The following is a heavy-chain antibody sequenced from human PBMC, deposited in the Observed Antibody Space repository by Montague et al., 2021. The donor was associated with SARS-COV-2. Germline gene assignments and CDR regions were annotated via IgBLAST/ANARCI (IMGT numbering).Heavy chain of an antibody. J-gene: IGHJ3*02. V-gene: IGHV3-7*04. D-gene: IGHD1-26*01. Sequence: KKNGSEKSYVDSVKGRFTISRDNAKNSLYLQLNSLRAEDTAVYYCARGPWEGELLGHDAVDIWGQGKMVTVSS. CDR3: ARGPWEGELLGHDAVDI. CDR2: KKNGSEK.